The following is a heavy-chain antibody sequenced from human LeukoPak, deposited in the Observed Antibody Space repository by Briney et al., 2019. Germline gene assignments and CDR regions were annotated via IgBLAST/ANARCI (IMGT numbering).Heavy chain of an antibody. CDR1: GYTFTSYA. Sequence: GASVKVSCKASGYTFTSYAMSWVRQAPGQGHEWMGRINTNTGNPTYVQGFTGRLVLSLDTSVSTAYLQISSLKAEDTAMYYCAREATLDYWGQGTLVTVSS. V-gene: IGHV7-4-1*02. D-gene: IGHD1-26*01. CDR2: INTNTGNP. CDR3: AREATLDY. J-gene: IGHJ4*02.